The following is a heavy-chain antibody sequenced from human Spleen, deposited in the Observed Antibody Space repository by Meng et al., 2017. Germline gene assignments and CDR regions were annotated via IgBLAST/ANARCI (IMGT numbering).Heavy chain of an antibody. CDR3: ADQYCGDGRCNAGRFPLDY. CDR1: GFTFNTYA. V-gene: IGHV3-23*01. CDR2: ISISGGST. Sequence: GESLKISCATSGFTFNTYAMSWVRQAPGKGLEWVSAISISGGSTYYADSVKGRFTISRDNSKNALYLQINSLGAEDTAVYYCADQYCGDGRCNAGRFPLDYWGQGTLVTVSS. D-gene: IGHD2-21*01. J-gene: IGHJ4*02.